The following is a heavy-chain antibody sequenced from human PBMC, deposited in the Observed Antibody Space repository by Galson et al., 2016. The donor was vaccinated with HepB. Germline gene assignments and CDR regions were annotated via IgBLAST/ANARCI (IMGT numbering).Heavy chain of an antibody. J-gene: IGHJ4*02. CDR2: ISYDGSNK. V-gene: IGHV3-30*03. CDR1: GITFSSYA. Sequence: SLRLSCAVSGITFSSYAMHWVRQAPGKGLEWVAVISYDGSNKYYAGSVKGRLTISRDNSKSTLYLQMNGLRTEDTAFYYWGAVAGTGDNRIDYWGQGTQVTVAS. CDR3: GAVAGTGDNRIDY. D-gene: IGHD6-19*01.